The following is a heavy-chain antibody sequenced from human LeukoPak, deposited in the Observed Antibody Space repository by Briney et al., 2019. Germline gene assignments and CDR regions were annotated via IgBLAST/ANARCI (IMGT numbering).Heavy chain of an antibody. CDR3: ARDRGFGDYGIDY. J-gene: IGHJ4*02. CDR1: GGSVSSSF. Sequence: SETLSLTCAVSGGSVSSSFWSWIRQSPGKGLDWIGYIQNSGSTKYNPSLKSRVTMSVDTSKNQLSLGLSSVTAADTAVYYCARDRGFGDYGIDYCGQGILVTVSS. D-gene: IGHD4-17*01. CDR2: IQNSGST. V-gene: IGHV4-59*02.